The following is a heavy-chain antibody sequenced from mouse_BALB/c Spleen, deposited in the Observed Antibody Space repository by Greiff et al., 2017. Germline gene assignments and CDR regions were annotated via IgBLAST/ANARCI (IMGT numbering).Heavy chain of an antibody. CDR1: GYTFTDYA. CDR2: ISTYYGNT. V-gene: IGHV1-67*01. CDR3: ARGRENDYEGFAY. J-gene: IGHJ3*01. Sequence: QVQLKQSGPELVRPGVSVKISCKGSGYTFTDYAMHWVKQSHAKSLEWIGVISTYYGNTNYNQKFKGKATMTVDKSSSTAYMELARLTSEDSAIYYCARGRENDYEGFAYWGQGTLVTVSA. D-gene: IGHD2-4*01.